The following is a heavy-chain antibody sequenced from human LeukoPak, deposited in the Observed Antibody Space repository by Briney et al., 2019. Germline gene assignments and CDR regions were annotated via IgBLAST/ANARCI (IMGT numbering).Heavy chain of an antibody. CDR3: ASRGLYCSSTSCLDY. J-gene: IGHJ4*02. CDR2: IYHSGST. D-gene: IGHD2-2*01. V-gene: IGHV4-30-2*01. Sequence: PSETLSLTCTVSGGSISSGGYYWSWIRQPPGKGLEWIGYIYHSGSTYYNPSLKSRVTISLDRSKNQFSLKLSSVTAADTAVYYCASRGLYCSSTSCLDYWGQGTLVTVSS. CDR1: GGSISSGGYY.